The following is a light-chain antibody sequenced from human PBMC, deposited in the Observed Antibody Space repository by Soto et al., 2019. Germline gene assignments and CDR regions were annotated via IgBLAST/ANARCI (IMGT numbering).Light chain of an antibody. J-gene: IGLJ3*02. CDR2: DDS. V-gene: IGLV3-21*02. CDR1: NIGSKI. CDR3: QVWDSSSDHWV. Sequence: SYELTQPXSVSXAPGXTXXITXXGNNIGSKIVHWYQQKPGQAPVLVVYDDSDRPSGIPERFSGSNSGNTATLTISRVEAGDEADYYCQVWDSSSDHWVFGGGTKLTVL.